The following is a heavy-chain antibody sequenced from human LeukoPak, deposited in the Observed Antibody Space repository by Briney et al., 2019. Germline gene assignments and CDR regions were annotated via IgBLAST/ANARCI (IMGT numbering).Heavy chain of an antibody. CDR3: ARVRRQWLVQDAFDI. CDR2: IYYNGNT. J-gene: IGHJ3*02. D-gene: IGHD6-19*01. CDR1: GGSISSYY. V-gene: IGHV4-59*01. Sequence: SETLSLTCSVSGGSISSYYWTWIRQPPGKGLEWIGYIYYNGNTNYNPSLKSRITVSVDTSKNQFSLKLSSMTAADTAVYYCARVRRQWLVQDAFDIWGQGTIVTVSS.